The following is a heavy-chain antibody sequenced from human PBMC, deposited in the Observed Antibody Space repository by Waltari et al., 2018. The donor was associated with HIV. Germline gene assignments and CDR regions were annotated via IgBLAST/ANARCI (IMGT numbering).Heavy chain of an antibody. Sequence: QVQLQESGPGLVKPSQTLSLTCTVSGGSISSGDYYCSWIRQPPGKGLEWIGYIYYSGSTYYNPSLKSRVTISVDTSKNQFSLKLSSVSAADTAVHYCARAGSVFGTSPYGMDVWGQGTTVTVSS. D-gene: IGHD2-2*01. J-gene: IGHJ6*02. CDR1: GGSISSGDYY. V-gene: IGHV4-30-4*01. CDR2: IYYSGST. CDR3: ARAGSVFGTSPYGMDV.